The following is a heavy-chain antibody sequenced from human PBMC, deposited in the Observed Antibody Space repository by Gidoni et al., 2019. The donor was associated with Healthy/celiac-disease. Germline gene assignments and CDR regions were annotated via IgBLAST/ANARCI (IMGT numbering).Heavy chain of an antibody. CDR3: ARARIPTRPYSSSWNL. V-gene: IGHV1-8*01. CDR1: GYTFTSYD. CDR2: MDPNSGNT. J-gene: IGHJ4*02. Sequence: QVQLVQSGAEVQKPGASVKVSCKASGYTFTSYDINWVRQATGQGLEWMGWMDPNSGNTGYAQKFQGRVTMTRNTSISTAYMELSSLRSEDTAVYYCARARIPTRPYSSSWNLWGQGTLVTVSS. D-gene: IGHD6-13*01.